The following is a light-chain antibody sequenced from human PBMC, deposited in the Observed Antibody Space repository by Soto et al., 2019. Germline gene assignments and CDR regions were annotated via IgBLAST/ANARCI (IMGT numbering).Light chain of an antibody. CDR2: GNN. Sequence: QSVLTQPPSVSGAPGQRVTLSCTGSSSNIGAGYYVHWYQQLPGTAPKLLIYGNNNRPSGVPDRFSGSKSGTSASLAITGLQAEDEADYYCQSYDSSLSGSVFGGGTQLTVL. CDR1: SSNIGAGYY. CDR3: QSYDSSLSGSV. V-gene: IGLV1-40*01. J-gene: IGLJ3*02.